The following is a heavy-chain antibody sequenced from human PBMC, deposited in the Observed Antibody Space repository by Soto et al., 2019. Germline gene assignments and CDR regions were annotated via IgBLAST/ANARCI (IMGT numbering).Heavy chain of an antibody. CDR2: ISYDGSNK. Sequence: QVQLVESGGGVVQPGRSLRLSCAASGFTFSSYGMHWVRQAPGKGLEWVAVISYDGSNKYYADSVKGRFTISRDNSKNTLYLQMNSLRAEDTAVYYCAKVTAEYAFDYWGQGTLVTVSS. CDR3: AKVTAEYAFDY. CDR1: GFTFSSYG. J-gene: IGHJ4*02. V-gene: IGHV3-30*18.